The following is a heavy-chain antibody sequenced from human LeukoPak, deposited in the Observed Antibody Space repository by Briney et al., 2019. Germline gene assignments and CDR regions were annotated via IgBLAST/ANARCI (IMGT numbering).Heavy chain of an antibody. CDR3: ASGYESSGYWNWFDP. CDR2: ISSSSSTV. V-gene: IGHV3-48*04. CDR1: GFTFSSYA. D-gene: IGHD3-22*01. J-gene: IGHJ5*02. Sequence: GGSLRLSCAASGFTFSSYAMSWVRQAPGKGLEWISHISSSSSTVDYADSVKGRFTISRDNAKNSLYLQMNSLRAEDTAVYYCASGYESSGYWNWFDPWGQGTLVTVSS.